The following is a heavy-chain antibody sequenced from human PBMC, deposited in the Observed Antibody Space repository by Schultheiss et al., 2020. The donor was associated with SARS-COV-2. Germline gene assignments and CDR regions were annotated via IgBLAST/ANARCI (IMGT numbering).Heavy chain of an antibody. CDR2: IYYSGST. J-gene: IGHJ4*02. CDR1: GGSISSYY. CDR3: ASPYYYGSGSYSR. D-gene: IGHD3-10*01. V-gene: IGHV4-59*12. Sequence: SETLSLTCTVSGGSISSYYWSWIRQPPGKGLEWIGYIYYSGSTYYNPSLKSRVTISVDTSKNQFSLKLSSVTAADTAVYYCASPYYYGSGSYSRWGQGTLVTVSS.